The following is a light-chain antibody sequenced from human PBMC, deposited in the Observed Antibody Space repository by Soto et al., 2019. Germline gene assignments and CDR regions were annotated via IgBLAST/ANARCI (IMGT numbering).Light chain of an antibody. Sequence: DIQMTQSPSTLSASVGDRVIITCRASQSVNSWLAWYQQKPGKTPKLLIYDASKLDAGVPLRFSGSGSGTEFPISISSLQPDDFATYSCQQNNSYQYTFGQGTRLKIK. CDR1: QSVNSW. J-gene: IGKJ2*01. CDR3: QQNNSYQYT. V-gene: IGKV1-5*01. CDR2: DAS.